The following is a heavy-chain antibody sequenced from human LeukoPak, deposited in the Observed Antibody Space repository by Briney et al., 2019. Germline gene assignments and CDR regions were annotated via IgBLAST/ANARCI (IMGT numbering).Heavy chain of an antibody. J-gene: IGHJ3*01. CDR2: IDQGGSTK. V-gene: IGHV3-7*01. Sequence: VGSLRLSCAASAFTFNTYWMIWVRQAPGKGLEWVANIDQGGSTKYYVDSLKGRFTISRDNAKNSLYLQMNSLRAEDTAVYYCVRDKGGRSGAIYYDAFDVWGQGTMVTVSS. CDR3: VRDKGGRSGAIYYDAFDV. D-gene: IGHD1-26*01. CDR1: AFTFNTYW.